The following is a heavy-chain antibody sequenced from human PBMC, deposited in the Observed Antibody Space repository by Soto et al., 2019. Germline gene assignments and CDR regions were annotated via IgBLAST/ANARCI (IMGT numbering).Heavy chain of an antibody. CDR1: GGSCSGYY. CDR3: ARGGKQQLVRSQYFDL. Sequence: SETLSLTCAVYGGSCSGYYWSWIRQPPGKGLEWIGEIDHSGGTNYNPSLKSRVTISVDTSKNQFSLKLSSVTAADTAVYFCARGGKQQLVRSQYFDLWGRGTLVTVSS. V-gene: IGHV4-34*01. J-gene: IGHJ2*01. CDR2: IDHSGGT. D-gene: IGHD6-13*01.